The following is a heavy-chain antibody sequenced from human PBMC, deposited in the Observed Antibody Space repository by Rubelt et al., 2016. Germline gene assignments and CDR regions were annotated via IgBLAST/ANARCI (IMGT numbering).Heavy chain of an antibody. CDR1: GGTFSSYA. D-gene: IGHD6-13*01. Sequence: QVQLVQSGAEVKKPGSSVKVSCKASGGTFSSYAFSWVRQATGQGLEWMGRIFPILGIANYAQKFQCRVTTNADKATSTAYMELSSLRSEDTAVYYCVDSSNWSWGQGTLVTVSS. CDR2: IFPILGIA. CDR3: VDSSNWS. V-gene: IGHV1-69*04. J-gene: IGHJ5*02.